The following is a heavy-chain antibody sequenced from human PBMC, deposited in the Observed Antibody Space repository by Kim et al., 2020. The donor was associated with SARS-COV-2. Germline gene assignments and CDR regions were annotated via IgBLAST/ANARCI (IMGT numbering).Heavy chain of an antibody. J-gene: IGHJ3*02. V-gene: IGHV4-4*07. CDR3: ARGGSSGWYDAFDI. CDR1: GGSISSYY. Sequence: SETLSLTCTVSGGSISSYYWSWIRQPAGKGLEWIGRIYTSGSTNYNPSLKSRVTMSVDTSKNQFSLKLSSVTAADTAVYYCARGGSSGWYDAFDIWGQGTMVTVSS. D-gene: IGHD6-19*01. CDR2: IYTSGST.